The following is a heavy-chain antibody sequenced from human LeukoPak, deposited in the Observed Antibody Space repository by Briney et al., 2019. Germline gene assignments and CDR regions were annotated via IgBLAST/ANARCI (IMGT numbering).Heavy chain of an antibody. Sequence: GGSLRLSCAASGFTFSNYGMHWVRQAPGKGLEWVAVISYDGSNEYYADSVKGRFTISGDNSKNTLFLQMNSLRPEDTAVYHCAKVALFSGYYPPFDYWGQGTLVTVSS. D-gene: IGHD3-22*01. CDR3: AKVALFSGYYPPFDY. CDR2: ISYDGSNE. V-gene: IGHV3-30*18. J-gene: IGHJ4*02. CDR1: GFTFSNYG.